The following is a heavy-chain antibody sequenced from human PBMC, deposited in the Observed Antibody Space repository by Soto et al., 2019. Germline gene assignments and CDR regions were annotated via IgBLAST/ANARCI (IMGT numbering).Heavy chain of an antibody. D-gene: IGHD1-26*01. CDR3: GKIGPAGSWDMWFDA. CDR2: IFYSGST. Sequence: SETLSLTCTVSGGSISSSSYYWGWIRQPPGKGLEWIGSIFYSGSTYYNPSLKSRVTISVDTSKNQFSLKLNSMTAADTAVYYCGKIGPAGSWDMWFDAWGQGALVTVSS. J-gene: IGHJ5*02. CDR1: GGSISSSSYY. V-gene: IGHV4-39*01.